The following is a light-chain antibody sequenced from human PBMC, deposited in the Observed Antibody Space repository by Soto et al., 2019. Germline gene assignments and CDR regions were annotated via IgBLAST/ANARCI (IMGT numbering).Light chain of an antibody. CDR1: QGIANF. CDR2: GAS. Sequence: IQLTQSPSSLSAAVGDRVTISCRASQGIANFLAWYQQKPGKAPKLLIYGASTLQSEVPSRFSGSGSGTNFTLTIISLQPEDFATYYCQQLNSFPIPFGPGTKVDIK. J-gene: IGKJ3*01. V-gene: IGKV1-9*01. CDR3: QQLNSFPIP.